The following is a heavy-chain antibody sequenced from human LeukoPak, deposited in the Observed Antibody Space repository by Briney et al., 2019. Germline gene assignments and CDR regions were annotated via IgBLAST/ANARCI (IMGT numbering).Heavy chain of an antibody. J-gene: IGHJ4*02. CDR1: GFTFSSYA. CDR3: ARDGDQSIAAASSFDY. CDR2: ISYDGSNK. V-gene: IGHV3-30-3*01. Sequence: GSLRLSCAASGFTFSSYAMHWVRQAPGKGLEWVAVISYDGSNKYYADSVKGRFTISRDNSKNTLYLQMNSLRAEDTAVYYCARDGDQSIAAASSFDYWGQGTLVTVSS. D-gene: IGHD6-13*01.